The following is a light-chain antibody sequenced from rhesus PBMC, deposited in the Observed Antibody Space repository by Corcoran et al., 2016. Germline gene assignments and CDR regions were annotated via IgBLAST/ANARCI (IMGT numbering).Light chain of an antibody. J-gene: IGKJ2*01. CDR2: GAS. V-gene: IGKV3-24*04. Sequence: EIVMTQSPGTLALPPGERATLSCRASHSVNSYLAWYQQKPGQAPRLLFYGASSRAPGIPDSFSGSGSGTDFTLTISSVEPEGVGVYFCLQSSNWPYSFGQGTKVEIK. CDR3: LQSSNWPYS. CDR1: HSVNSY.